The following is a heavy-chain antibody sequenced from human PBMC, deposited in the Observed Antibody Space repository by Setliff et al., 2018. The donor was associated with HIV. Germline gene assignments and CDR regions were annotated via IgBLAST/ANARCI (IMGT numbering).Heavy chain of an antibody. CDR1: GFSISSRYY. CDR3: ARVGAVAGPSYYFDY. V-gene: IGHV4-38-2*01. CDR2: IYHTGSS. J-gene: IGHJ4*02. D-gene: IGHD6-19*01. Sequence: PSETLSLTCDVSGFSISSRYYWGWIRQSPGKGLEWIGNIYHTGSSYYNPSLNDRATISLDTSKNQFSLKLNSVTAADTAVYYCARVGAVAGPSYYFDYWGQGTLVTVSS.